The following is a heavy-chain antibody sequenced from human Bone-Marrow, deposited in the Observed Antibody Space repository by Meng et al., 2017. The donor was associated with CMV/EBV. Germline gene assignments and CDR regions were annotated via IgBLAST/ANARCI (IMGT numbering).Heavy chain of an antibody. CDR3: ATLQLLRAPGYYYYGMDV. Sequence: GESLKISCAASGFTFSSYSMNWVRQAPGKGLEWVSSISSSSSYIYYADSVKGRFTISRDNAKNSLYLQMNSLRAEDTAVYYCATLQLLRAPGYYYYGMDVWGQGTTVPSP. CDR2: ISSSSSYI. CDR1: GFTFSSYS. V-gene: IGHV3-21*01. J-gene: IGHJ6*02. D-gene: IGHD2-2*01.